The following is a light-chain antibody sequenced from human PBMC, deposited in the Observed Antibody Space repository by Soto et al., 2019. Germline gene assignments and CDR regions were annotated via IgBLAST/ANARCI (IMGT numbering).Light chain of an antibody. CDR3: ASFRSGTILV. Sequence: QSVLTQPASVSGSPGQSVTISCTGPRSDIGDSNFISWYQQSPGKAPRLLIYEVNHRPSGVSRRFSGSKAGNTASLTISGLLEDDEADYFCASFRSGTILVFGSGTKVTVL. V-gene: IGLV2-14*01. J-gene: IGLJ1*01. CDR1: RSDIGDSNF. CDR2: EVN.